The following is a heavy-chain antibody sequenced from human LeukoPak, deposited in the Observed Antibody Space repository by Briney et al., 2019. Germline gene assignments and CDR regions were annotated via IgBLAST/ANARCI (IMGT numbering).Heavy chain of an antibody. CDR1: GFTFSSYW. CDR3: ARSFCSGGSCDTYYFAY. CDR2: IWYDGSKE. V-gene: IGHV3-33*08. J-gene: IGHJ4*02. Sequence: GGSLRLSCAASGFTFSSYWMHWVRQAPGKGLEWVAIIWYDGSKEYYADSVKGRFTISRDNSKNTLYLQINSLRAEDTAVYYCARSFCSGGSCDTYYFAYWGQGTLVTVSS. D-gene: IGHD2-15*01.